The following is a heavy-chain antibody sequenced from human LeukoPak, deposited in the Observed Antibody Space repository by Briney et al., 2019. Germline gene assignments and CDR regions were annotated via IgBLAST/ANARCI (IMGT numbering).Heavy chain of an antibody. CDR2: ISPSGGGT. D-gene: IGHD5-18*01. CDR1: GYIFTTYY. Sequence: ASVKVSCKASGYIFTTYYIHWVRQAPGQGLEWMGIISPSGGGTSYAQKFQGRVTMTRDTSTSTVYMDLSSLRSEDTAVYYCARCLTAMVPFSGLDVWGQGTTVTVSS. J-gene: IGHJ6*02. CDR3: ARCLTAMVPFSGLDV. V-gene: IGHV1-46*01.